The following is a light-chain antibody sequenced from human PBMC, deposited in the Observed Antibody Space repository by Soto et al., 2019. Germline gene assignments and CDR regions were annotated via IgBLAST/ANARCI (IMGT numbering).Light chain of an antibody. CDR3: QQYGSSPRT. J-gene: IGKJ1*01. Sequence: EIVLTQSPGTLSLSPGERATLSCRASQSVSSSHLAWYQQKPGQAPRLLIFGASSRATGIPDRFGGSGSGTDFTRTISALETEDFAVYFCQQYGSSPRTFGQGTKVEIK. V-gene: IGKV3-20*01. CDR1: QSVSSSH. CDR2: GAS.